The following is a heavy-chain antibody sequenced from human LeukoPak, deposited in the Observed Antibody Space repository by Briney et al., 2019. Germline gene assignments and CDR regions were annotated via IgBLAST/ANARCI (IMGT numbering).Heavy chain of an antibody. V-gene: IGHV3-23*01. CDR1: GFTFSSYA. CDR3: AKRRSGVAVAGTLSY. D-gene: IGHD6-19*01. CDR2: ISGSGGST. Sequence: GGSLRLSCAASGFTFSSYAMSWVRQAPGKGLEWISAISGSGGSTYYADSVKGRFTISRDNSKNTLYLQMNSLRAEDTAVYYCAKRRSGVAVAGTLSYWGQGTLVTVSS. J-gene: IGHJ4*02.